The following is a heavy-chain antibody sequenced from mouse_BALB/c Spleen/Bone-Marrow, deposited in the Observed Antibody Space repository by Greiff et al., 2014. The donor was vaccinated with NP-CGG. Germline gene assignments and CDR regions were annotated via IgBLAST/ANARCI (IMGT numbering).Heavy chain of an antibody. CDR2: IDPANGNT. J-gene: IGHJ4*01. CDR3: AGASYYAMDY. CDR1: GFNIKDTY. Sequence: LQQSGAELVKPGASVKLSCTASGFNIKDTYMHWVKQRPEQGLEWIGRIDPANGNTKYDPKFQGKATITADTSSNTAYLQLSRLTSEDTAVYYCAGASYYAMDYWGQGTSVTVSS. V-gene: IGHV14-3*02.